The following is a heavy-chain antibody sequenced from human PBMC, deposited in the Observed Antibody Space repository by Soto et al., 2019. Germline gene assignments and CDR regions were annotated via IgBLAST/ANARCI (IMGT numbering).Heavy chain of an antibody. CDR3: ARDKTIAAAGPFDY. D-gene: IGHD6-13*01. J-gene: IGHJ4*02. V-gene: IGHV3-33*01. CDR1: GFTLGGFG. CDR2: IWYDGSIE. Sequence: QVQLVESGGGVVQPGRSLRLSCAASGFTLGGFGMHWVRQAPGKGLVWVAPIWYDGSIEYYADSVKGRFTISRDNSKITMYLQMNSLRAEYTAVYDCARDKTIAAAGPFDYWGQGTLVTVSS.